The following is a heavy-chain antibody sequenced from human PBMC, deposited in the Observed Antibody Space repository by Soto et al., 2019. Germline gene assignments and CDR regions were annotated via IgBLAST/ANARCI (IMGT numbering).Heavy chain of an antibody. J-gene: IGHJ6*02. D-gene: IGHD3-9*01. CDR1: GFTFSNAW. CDR2: IKSKTDGGTT. V-gene: IGHV3-15*01. CDR3: TTSYDILTGVPYGLDV. Sequence: GGSLRLSCAASGFTFSNAWMSWVRQAPGKGLEWVGRIKSKTDGGTTDYAAPVKGRFTISRDDSKNTLYLQMNSLKTEDTAVYYCTTSYDILTGVPYGLDVWGQGTTVTVSS.